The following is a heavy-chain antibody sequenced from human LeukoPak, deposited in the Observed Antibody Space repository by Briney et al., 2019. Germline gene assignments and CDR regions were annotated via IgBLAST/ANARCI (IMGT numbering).Heavy chain of an antibody. D-gene: IGHD3-16*01. J-gene: IGHJ4*02. CDR3: ARVSRITFGGVGNYFDY. V-gene: IGHV3-9*01. Sequence: GGSLRLSCAASGFTFDDYAMHWVRQAPGKGLEWVSGISWNSGSIGYADSVKGRFTISRDNAKNSLYLQMNSLRAEDTAVYYCARVSRITFGGVGNYFDYWGQGTLVTVSS. CDR1: GFTFDDYA. CDR2: ISWNSGSI.